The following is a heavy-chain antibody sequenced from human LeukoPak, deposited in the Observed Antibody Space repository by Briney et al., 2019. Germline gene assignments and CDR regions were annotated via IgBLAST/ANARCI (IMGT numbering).Heavy chain of an antibody. V-gene: IGHV1-69*13. Sequence: SVKVSCKASGYTFTSYGISWVRQAPGQGLEWMGGIIPIFGTANYAQKFQGRVTITADESTSTAYMELSSLRSEDTAVYYCARTGEGVSHNWYSDLWGRGTLVTVSS. CDR2: IIPIFGTA. CDR1: GYTFTSYG. CDR3: ARTGEGVSHNWYSDL. D-gene: IGHD7-27*01. J-gene: IGHJ2*01.